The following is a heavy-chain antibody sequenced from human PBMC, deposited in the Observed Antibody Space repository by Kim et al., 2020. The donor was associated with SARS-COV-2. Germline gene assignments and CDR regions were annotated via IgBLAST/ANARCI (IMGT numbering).Heavy chain of an antibody. CDR2: ISAYNGNT. V-gene: IGHV1-18*04. CDR1: GYTFTSYA. CDR3: ARDVIYHSTSSSPDIAPFDN. D-gene: IGHD5-12*01. Sequence: ASVKVSCKTSGYTFTSYAISWVRQAPGQGLEWMGWISAYNGNTNYAQSPQGRVTMTTDTSTSTAYMELRTLTSEDTAFYYCARDVIYHSTSSSPDIAPFDNWGQGTLVTVSS. J-gene: IGHJ4*02.